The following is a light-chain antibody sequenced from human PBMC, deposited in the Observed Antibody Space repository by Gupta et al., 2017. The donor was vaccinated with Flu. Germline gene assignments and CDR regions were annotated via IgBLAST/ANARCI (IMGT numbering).Light chain of an antibody. CDR2: AVS. CDR3: QQSYHTPRFT. Sequence: DIQMTQSPSSLSASVGDRVTITCRASQSISSFLNWYQQKPGKAPKLLIYAVSNLQSGVPSRFSGSGSGTDFTLTISSLQPEDFATYYCQQSYHTPRFTFGPGTKVDVK. CDR1: QSISSF. J-gene: IGKJ3*01. V-gene: IGKV1-39*01.